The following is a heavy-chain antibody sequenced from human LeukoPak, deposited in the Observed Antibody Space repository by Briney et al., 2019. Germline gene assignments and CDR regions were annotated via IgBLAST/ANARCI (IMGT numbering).Heavy chain of an antibody. CDR3: SRQRSTSTYYFGLDV. Sequence: SQTLSLTCAISGDTVSSNTAAWNWIRQSPSRGLEWLRRTYYRSKWNTDYAASVQNRITINPDTSTNQFSLQLKSATPEDTAVYYYSRQRSTSTYYFGLDVWGQGTTVTVSS. J-gene: IGHJ6*02. D-gene: IGHD6-6*01. V-gene: IGHV6-1*01. CDR1: GDTVSSNTAA. CDR2: TYYRSKWNT.